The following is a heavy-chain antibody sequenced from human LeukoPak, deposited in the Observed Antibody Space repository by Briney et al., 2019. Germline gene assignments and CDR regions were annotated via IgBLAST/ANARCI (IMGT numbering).Heavy chain of an antibody. J-gene: IGHJ4*02. D-gene: IGHD4-23*01. V-gene: IGHV4-61*01. CDR2: IYYSGST. CDR3: ARAGYGSGGSDY. Sequence: SSETLSLTCTVSGGSVSSGSYYWSWIRQPPGKGLEWIGYIYYSGSTNYNPSLKSRVTISVDTSKIQFSLRLSSVTAADTAVYYCARAGYGSGGSDYWGQGTLVTVSS. CDR1: GGSVSSGSYY.